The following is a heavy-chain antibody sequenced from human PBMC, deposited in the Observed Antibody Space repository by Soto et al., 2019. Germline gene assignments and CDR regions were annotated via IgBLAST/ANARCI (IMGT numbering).Heavy chain of an antibody. CDR2: IDPSDSYT. CDR1: GQPFTRDW. Sequence: GSYQKLSYTGSGQPFTRDWSSWVLQLPGKGLEWMGRIDPSDSYTNYSPSFQGHVTISADKSISTAYLQWSSLKASDTSRYYCARNPVLPHHPLFDPWGQGTLVPVAA. D-gene: IGHD3-10*01. CDR3: ARNPVLPHHPLFDP. V-gene: IGHV5-10-1*01. J-gene: IGHJ5*02.